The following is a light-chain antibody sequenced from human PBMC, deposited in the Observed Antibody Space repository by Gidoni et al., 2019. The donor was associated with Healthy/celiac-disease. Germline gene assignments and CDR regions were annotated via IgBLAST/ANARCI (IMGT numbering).Light chain of an antibody. Sequence: SVLTPPPSAPGTPGQRVTISCSGSSSNIGSNTVHWYQQLPGTAPKLLIYSNNQRPSGVPDRFSGSKSGTSASLAISGLQSEDEADYYCAAWDDSLNGWVFGGGTKLTVL. CDR3: AAWDDSLNGWV. CDR1: SSNIGSNT. V-gene: IGLV1-44*01. CDR2: SNN. J-gene: IGLJ3*02.